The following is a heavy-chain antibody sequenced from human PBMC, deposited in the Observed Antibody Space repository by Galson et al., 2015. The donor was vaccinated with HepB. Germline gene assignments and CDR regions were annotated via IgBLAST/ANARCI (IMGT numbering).Heavy chain of an antibody. CDR2: INTNTGNP. D-gene: IGHD1-1*01. Sequence: SVKVSCKASGYTFSTYSITWVRQAPGQGLEWMGWINTNTGNPTYAQGFTGRFVFSLDTSVSTAYLQISSLKTEDSAIYYCARDLTTSLDPWGQGTLVTVSS. J-gene: IGHJ5*02. CDR3: ARDLTTSLDP. CDR1: GYTFSTYS. V-gene: IGHV7-4-1*02.